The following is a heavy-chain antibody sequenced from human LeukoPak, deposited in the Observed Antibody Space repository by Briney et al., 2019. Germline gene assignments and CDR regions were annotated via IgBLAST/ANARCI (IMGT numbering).Heavy chain of an antibody. J-gene: IGHJ4*02. CDR2: IDPSDSYT. Sequence: GESLKISCKGSGYSFPSSWISWVRQMPGKGLEWMGRIDPSDSYTNYSPSFQGHVSISADKSISTAYLQWSSLKASDTAMYFCARRTKVGGVYFDYWGQGTLVTVFS. D-gene: IGHD4-11*01. CDR3: ARRTKVGGVYFDY. V-gene: IGHV5-10-1*01. CDR1: GYSFPSSW.